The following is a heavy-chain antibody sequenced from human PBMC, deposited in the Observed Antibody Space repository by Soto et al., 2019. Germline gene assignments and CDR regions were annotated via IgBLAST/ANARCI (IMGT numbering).Heavy chain of an antibody. J-gene: IGHJ4*02. CDR3: ARAKDDYGDYGDY. CDR2: ISVDGSKK. Sequence: QVQLVESGGGVVQPGRSLRLSCEASGFTFRNYGMYWVRQAPGKGLEWVAIISVDGSKKKYVDSVKGRFTVSRDNSRNTLYLEMNSLRAEDTAVYYWARAKDDYGDYGDYWGQGTLVTVSS. V-gene: IGHV3-30*03. CDR1: GFTFRNYG. D-gene: IGHD4-17*01.